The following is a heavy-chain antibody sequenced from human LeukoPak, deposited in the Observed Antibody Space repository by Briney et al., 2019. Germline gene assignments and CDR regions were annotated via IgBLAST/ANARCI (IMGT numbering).Heavy chain of an antibody. V-gene: IGHV3-30*18. J-gene: IGHJ5*02. Sequence: GGSLRLSCVASGFTFSDNGMHWVRQAPGKGLEWVAVTSYDGTNKYYADSVQGRFTISRDNSKNTLYLQMNTLRAEDTAVYYCAKDVSWNWFDPWGQGTLVTVSS. CDR2: TSYDGTNK. CDR1: GFTFSDNG. CDR3: AKDVSWNWFDP.